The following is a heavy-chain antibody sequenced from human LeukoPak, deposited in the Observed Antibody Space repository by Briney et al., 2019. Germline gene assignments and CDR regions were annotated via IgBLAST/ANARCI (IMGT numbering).Heavy chain of an antibody. CDR3: ARDLGLYYGSGTHPLDY. J-gene: IGHJ4*02. V-gene: IGHV1-18*01. CDR2: ISAYNGNT. CDR1: GYTFTSYG. D-gene: IGHD3-10*01. Sequence: ASVKVSCKASGYTFTSYGISWVRQAPGQGLEWMGWISAYNGNTNYAQKLQGRVSMTTDTSTSTAYMELRSLRSDDTAVYYCARDLGLYYGSGTHPLDYWGQGTLVTVSS.